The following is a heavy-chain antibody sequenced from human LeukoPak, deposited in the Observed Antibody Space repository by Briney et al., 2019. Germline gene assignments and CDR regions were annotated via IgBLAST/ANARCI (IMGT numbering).Heavy chain of an antibody. J-gene: IGHJ5*02. D-gene: IGHD3-22*01. V-gene: IGHV4-38-2*01. Sequence: PSETLSLTCAVSGHSISSGYYWGWIRQPPVKGLEWIGTIYHSGNVYYNASLKSRVTISVDTSKNQFSLRLSSVTAADTAVYYCARHSYDRGGYYFPTFDPWGQGNLVTVSS. CDR2: IYHSGNV. CDR1: GHSISSGYY. CDR3: ARHSYDRGGYYFPTFDP.